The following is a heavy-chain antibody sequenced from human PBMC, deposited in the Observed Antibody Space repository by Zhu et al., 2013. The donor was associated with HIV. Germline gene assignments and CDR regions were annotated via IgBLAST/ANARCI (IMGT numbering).Heavy chain of an antibody. CDR3: AGGVLTSGNLLFDY. D-gene: IGHD1-26*01. J-gene: IGHJ4*02. Sequence: QVQLVQSGAEVKKPGASVKVSCKASGYTFTGHYMHWVRQAPGQGLEWMGRINPNSGGTNYAQKFQGRVTMTRDTSISTAYMELSRLRSDDAAVYYCAGGVLTSGNLLFDYWGQGTLVTVSS. CDR2: INPNSGGT. CDR1: GYTFTGHY. V-gene: IGHV1-2*02.